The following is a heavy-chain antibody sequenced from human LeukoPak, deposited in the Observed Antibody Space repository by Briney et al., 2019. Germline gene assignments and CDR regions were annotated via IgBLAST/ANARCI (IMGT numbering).Heavy chain of an antibody. V-gene: IGHV3-66*01. J-gene: IGHJ4*02. CDR3: ARYHLVRSGSSPFDY. Sequence: GGSLRLSCAASGFTVSSNYMSWVRQAPGKGLEWVSVIYSGGSTYYADSVKGRFTISRDNSKNTLYLQMNSLRAEDTAVYYCARYHLVRSGSSPFDYWGQGTLVTVSS. CDR1: GFTVSSNY. D-gene: IGHD1-26*01. CDR2: IYSGGST.